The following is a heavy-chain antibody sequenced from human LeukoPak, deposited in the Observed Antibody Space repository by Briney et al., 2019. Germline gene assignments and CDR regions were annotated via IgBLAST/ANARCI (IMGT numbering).Heavy chain of an antibody. CDR1: GFTFSSYA. CDR2: ISYDGSNK. V-gene: IGHV3-30-3*01. Sequence: VGSLRLSCAASGFTFSSYAMHWVRQAPGKGLEWVAVISYDGSNKYYADSVKGRFTISRDNSKNTLYLQMNSLRAEDTAVYYCARDLMVTYTFDYWGQGTLVTVSS. D-gene: IGHD4-23*01. J-gene: IGHJ4*02. CDR3: ARDLMVTYTFDY.